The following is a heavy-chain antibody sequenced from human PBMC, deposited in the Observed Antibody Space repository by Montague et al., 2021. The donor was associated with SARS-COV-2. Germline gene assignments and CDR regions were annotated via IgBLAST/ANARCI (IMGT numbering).Heavy chain of an antibody. J-gene: IGHJ4*02. D-gene: IGHD6-13*01. Sequence: RVTLSVDTSKKQFSLRLSPVTAADTAVYYCARDVVAAPVTFDHWGQGTLVTVSS. V-gene: IGHV4-30-2*04. CDR3: ARDVVAAPVTFDH.